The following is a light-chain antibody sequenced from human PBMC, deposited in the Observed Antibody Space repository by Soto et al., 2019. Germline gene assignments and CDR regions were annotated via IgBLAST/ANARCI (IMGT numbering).Light chain of an antibody. V-gene: IGLV2-14*01. CDR2: DVS. J-gene: IGLJ1*01. Sequence: QSALTQPASVSGSPGQSITISCTGTSSDGGGYNDVSWYQQHPGKAPKLMIYDVSNRPSGVSNRFSGSKSGNTASLTISGLHAEDEADYYCSSYTSSSSYVFGTGTKLTVL. CDR3: SSYTSSSSYV. CDR1: SSDGGGYND.